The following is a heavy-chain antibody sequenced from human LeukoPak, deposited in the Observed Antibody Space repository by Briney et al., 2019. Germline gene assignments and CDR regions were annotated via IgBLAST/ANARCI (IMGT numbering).Heavy chain of an antibody. J-gene: IGHJ3*02. D-gene: IGHD3-22*01. CDR3: ARGGRGYYVDAFDI. CDR1: GFTFSSYD. Sequence: PGGSLRLSCAASGFTFSSYDMHWVRQATGKGLEWASAIGTAGDTYYPGSVKGRFTISRENAKNSLYLQINSLRAGDTAVYYCARGGRGYYVDAFDIRGQGTMVTVSS. V-gene: IGHV3-13*01. CDR2: IGTAGDT.